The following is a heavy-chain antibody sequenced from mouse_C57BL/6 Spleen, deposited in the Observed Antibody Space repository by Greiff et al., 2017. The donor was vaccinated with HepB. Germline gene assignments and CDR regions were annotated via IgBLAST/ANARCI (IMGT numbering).Heavy chain of an antibody. J-gene: IGHJ2*01. Sequence: VQLQQSGPELVKPGASVKMSCKASGYTFTDYNMHWVKQSHGKSLEWIGYINPNNGGTSYNQKFKGKATLTVNKSSSTAYMELRSLTSEDSAVYYCAREGYDDGYFDYWGQGTTLTVSS. D-gene: IGHD2-2*01. CDR3: AREGYDDGYFDY. CDR2: INPNNGGT. V-gene: IGHV1-22*01. CDR1: GYTFTDYN.